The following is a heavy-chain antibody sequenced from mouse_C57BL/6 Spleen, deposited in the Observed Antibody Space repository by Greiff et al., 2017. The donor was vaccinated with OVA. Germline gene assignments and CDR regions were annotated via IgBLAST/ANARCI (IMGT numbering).Heavy chain of an antibody. CDR1: GFTFSDYY. CDR2: INYDGSST. Sequence: EVKVVESEGGLVQPGSSMKLSCTASGFTFSDYYMAWVRQVPEKGLEWVANINYDGSSTYYLDSLKSRFIISRDNAKNILYLQMSSLKSEDTATYYCARDRLGYFDYRGPGTTLTVSS. D-gene: IGHD1-2*01. CDR3: ARDRLGYFDY. V-gene: IGHV5-16*01. J-gene: IGHJ2*01.